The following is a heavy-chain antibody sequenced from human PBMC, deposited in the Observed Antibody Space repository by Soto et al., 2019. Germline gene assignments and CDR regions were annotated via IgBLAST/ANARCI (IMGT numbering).Heavy chain of an antibody. D-gene: IGHD3-22*01. CDR3: ARGGYYYDSSGYYFLDY. CDR2: VIPMFGTA. CDR1: GGTFISYA. J-gene: IGHJ4*02. V-gene: IGHV1-69*01. Sequence: QVQLVQSGAEVKKPGSSVKVSCKSSGGTFISYAISWVRQAPGQGLEWMGGVIPMFGTANYAQKFQGRVTITADESTSTAYMVLSSLRSEDTAVYYCARGGYYYDSSGYYFLDYWGQGTLVTVSS.